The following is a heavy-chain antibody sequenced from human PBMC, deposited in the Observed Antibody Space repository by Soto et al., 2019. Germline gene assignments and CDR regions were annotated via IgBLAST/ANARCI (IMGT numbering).Heavy chain of an antibody. D-gene: IGHD4-17*01. J-gene: IGHJ2*01. CDR2: IYSGGAT. CDR1: GFTVTNKY. V-gene: IGHV3-53*01. Sequence: EVQLVESGGGLIQPGGSLRLSCAASGFTVTNKYMTWVRQAPGKGLEWVSLIYSGGATSYADSVKGRFTISRANSKGLLYLQMNSLRAEDTAVYYCARVDYGDYGGYFDLWGRGTLVTVSS. CDR3: ARVDYGDYGGYFDL.